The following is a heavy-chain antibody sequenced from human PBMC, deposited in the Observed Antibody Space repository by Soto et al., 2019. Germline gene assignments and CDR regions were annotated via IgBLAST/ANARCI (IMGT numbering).Heavy chain of an antibody. CDR2: IKQDENGK. J-gene: IGHJ4*02. D-gene: IGHD6-13*01. CDR3: ATLDGPAAAGLVLDF. CDR1: GFTFSSRW. Sequence: EVQLVESGGGLVQPGGSLRLSCAASGFTFSSRWMTWVRQAPGKGLEWVANIKQDENGKDYVDSVKGRFTISRDNAKNSLYLQMDSLRAEDTAVYYCATLDGPAAAGLVLDFCGQGTLVTVSS. V-gene: IGHV3-7*02.